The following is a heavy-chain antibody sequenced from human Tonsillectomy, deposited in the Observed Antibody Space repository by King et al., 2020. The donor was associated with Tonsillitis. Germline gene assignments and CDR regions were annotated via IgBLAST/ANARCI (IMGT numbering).Heavy chain of an antibody. CDR3: ARVHLPAAMSYYYYYMDV. V-gene: IGHV3-30*04. CDR2: ISYDGSNK. CDR1: GFTFSSYA. J-gene: IGHJ6*03. Sequence: QLVQSGGGVVQPGRSLRLSCAASGFTFSSYAMHWVRQAPGKGLEWVAVISYDGSNKYYADSVKGRFTISIDNSKNTLYLQMNSLRAEDTAGYYCARVHLPAAMSYYYYYMDVWGKGTTVTVSS. D-gene: IGHD2-2*01.